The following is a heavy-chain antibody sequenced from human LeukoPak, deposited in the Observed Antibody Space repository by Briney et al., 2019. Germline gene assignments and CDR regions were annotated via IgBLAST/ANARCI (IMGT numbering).Heavy chain of an antibody. Sequence: SETLSLTCTVSGGSISSSSYYWSWIRQPAGKGLEWIGRIYTSGSTNYNPSLKSRVTMSVDTSKNQFSLKLSSVTAADTAVYYCARASFGVVNDYWGQGTLVTVSS. CDR3: ARASFGVVNDY. CDR2: IYTSGST. CDR1: GGSISSSSYY. J-gene: IGHJ4*02. D-gene: IGHD3-3*01. V-gene: IGHV4-61*02.